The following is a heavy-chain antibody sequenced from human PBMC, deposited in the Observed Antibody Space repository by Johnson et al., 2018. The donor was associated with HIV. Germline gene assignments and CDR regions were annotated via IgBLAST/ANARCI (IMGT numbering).Heavy chain of an antibody. J-gene: IGHJ3*02. CDR3: ARSGDSIGSFWAGGAFDI. V-gene: IGHV3-30*04. D-gene: IGHD3/OR15-3a*01. CDR1: AFAFSSYV. CDR2: ISYDGSNQ. Sequence: LVESGGGVVQPGRSLRLSCAASAFAFSSYVMHWVRQAPGKGLEWVAVISYDGSNQYYADSVKGRFTVSRDNAKNSLYLQMNSLRAEDTAVYYCARSGDSIGSFWAGGAFDIWGQGTMVTVSS.